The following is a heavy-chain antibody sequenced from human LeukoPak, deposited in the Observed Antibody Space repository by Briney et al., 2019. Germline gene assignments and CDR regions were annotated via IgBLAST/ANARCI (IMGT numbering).Heavy chain of an antibody. CDR1: GLTFSSYT. CDR2: ISGSGDTT. J-gene: IGHJ6*03. D-gene: IGHD1-1*01. Sequence: PGGSLRLSCAASGLTFSSYTMTWVRQAPGKGLEWVAGISGSGDTTFYADSVKGRFTLSRDISKNTLFLQLNSLRVEDTAIYYCAKTTLSPYKSSAGSRRSSLHYYYYMDVWGKGTTVTVSS. CDR3: AKTTLSPYKSSAGSRRSSLHYYYYMDV. V-gene: IGHV3-23*01.